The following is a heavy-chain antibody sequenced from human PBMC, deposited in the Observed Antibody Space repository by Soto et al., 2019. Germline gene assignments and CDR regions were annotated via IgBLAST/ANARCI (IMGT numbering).Heavy chain of an antibody. Sequence: GSLRLSCAASGFTFSSNAMSWVRQTPGKGLEWVSGSTGSGGSTYYADSVKGRFTISRDNSKNTLYLQMNSLRAEDTAVYYCAKDQGGSYYYFDYWGQGTLVTVSS. CDR1: GFTFSSNA. D-gene: IGHD1-26*01. V-gene: IGHV3-23*01. J-gene: IGHJ4*02. CDR2: STGSGGST. CDR3: AKDQGGSYYYFDY.